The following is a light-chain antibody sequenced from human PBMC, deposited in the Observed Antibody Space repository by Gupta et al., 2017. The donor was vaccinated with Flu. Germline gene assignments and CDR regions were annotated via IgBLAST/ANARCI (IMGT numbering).Light chain of an antibody. CDR1: SGSVSTSYY. CDR2: STN. Sequence: QTVVTQEPSFPVSPGGTVTLTCAFSSGSVSTSYYPSWYQQTPGQAPRTLIYSTNTRSSGVPYRFSGSILGNKAALTITCAQADDESGYYCVLYMGSGIWVFGGGTKLTVL. V-gene: IGLV8-61*01. CDR3: VLYMGSGIWV. J-gene: IGLJ2*01.